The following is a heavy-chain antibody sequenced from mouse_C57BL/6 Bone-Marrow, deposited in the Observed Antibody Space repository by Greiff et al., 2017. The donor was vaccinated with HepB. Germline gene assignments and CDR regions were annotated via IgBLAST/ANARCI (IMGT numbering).Heavy chain of an antibody. J-gene: IGHJ3*01. D-gene: IGHD2-3*01. CDR3: ANLYDGYYVAWFAY. V-gene: IGHV1-82*01. CDR1: GYAFSSSW. CDR2: IYPGDGDT. Sequence: QVQLQQSGPELVKPGASVKISCKASGYAFSSSWMNWVKQRPGKGLEWIGRIYPGDGDTNYNGKFKGKATLTADKSSSTAYMQLSSLTSEDSAVYFCANLYDGYYVAWFAYWGQGTLVTVSA.